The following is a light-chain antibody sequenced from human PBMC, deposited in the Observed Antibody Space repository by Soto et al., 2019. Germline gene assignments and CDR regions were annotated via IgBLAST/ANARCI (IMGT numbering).Light chain of an antibody. Sequence: DIPMTQSPSTLSASVGDRVTITCRASQSISSWLAWYQQKPGKAPKLLINDPSSLESGVPSRFSGSGSGTEFTLTISSLQPDDFATYYCQQYDSYSPSFGQGTKLEIK. J-gene: IGKJ2*01. V-gene: IGKV1-5*01. CDR3: QQYDSYSPS. CDR2: DPS. CDR1: QSISSW.